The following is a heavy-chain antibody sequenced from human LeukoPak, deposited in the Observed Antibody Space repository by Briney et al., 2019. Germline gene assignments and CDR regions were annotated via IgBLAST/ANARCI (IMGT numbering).Heavy chain of an antibody. V-gene: IGHV3-23*01. J-gene: IGHJ5*02. D-gene: IGHD2-2*01. CDR2: ISGSGGST. Sequence: PGGSLRLSCAASGFIFSSYAMSWVRQAPGKGLEWVSAISGSGGSTYYADSVKGRFTTSRDNSKNTLYLQMNSLRAEDTAVYYCAKSSSTRLYNWFDPWGQGTLVTVSS. CDR3: AKSSSTRLYNWFDP. CDR1: GFIFSSYA.